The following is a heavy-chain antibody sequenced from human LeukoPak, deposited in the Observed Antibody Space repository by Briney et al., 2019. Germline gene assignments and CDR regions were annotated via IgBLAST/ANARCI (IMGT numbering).Heavy chain of an antibody. J-gene: IGHJ4*02. D-gene: IGHD6-13*01. CDR2: ISSSGSTI. CDR3: ARESAAAGTSFDY. V-gene: IGHV3-48*02. Sequence: GGSLRRSCAASGFTFSSYSMNWVRQAPGKGLEWVSYISSSGSTIDHADSVRGRFTISRDNAKNSLYLQMNSLRDEDTAVYYCARESAAAGTSFDYWGQGTLVTVSS. CDR1: GFTFSSYS.